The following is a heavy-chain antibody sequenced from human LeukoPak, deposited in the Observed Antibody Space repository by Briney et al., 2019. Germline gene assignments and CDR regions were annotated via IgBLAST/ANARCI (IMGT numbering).Heavy chain of an antibody. J-gene: IGHJ6*03. CDR3: ARDPAAAGIYYYMDV. D-gene: IGHD6-13*01. Sequence: ASVKVSRKASGYTFTSYDINWVRQATGQGLEWMGWINPNSGGTNYAQKFQGRVTMTRDTSISTAYMELSRLRSDDTAVYYCARDPAAAGIYYYMDVWGKGTTVTVSS. CDR2: INPNSGGT. V-gene: IGHV1-2*02. CDR1: GYTFTSYD.